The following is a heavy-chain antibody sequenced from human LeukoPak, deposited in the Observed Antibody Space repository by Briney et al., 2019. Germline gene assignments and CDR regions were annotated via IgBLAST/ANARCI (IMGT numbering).Heavy chain of an antibody. D-gene: IGHD3-3*01. Sequence: GESLKISCKGSGYSFTSYWIGWVRQMPGKGLEWMGIIYPGDSDTRYSPSFQGQVTISADKSISTAYLQWSSLKASDTAMYYCAAGIWSGYFLENWFDPWGQGTLVTVSS. CDR3: AAGIWSGYFLENWFDP. J-gene: IGHJ5*02. V-gene: IGHV5-51*01. CDR1: GYSFTSYW. CDR2: IYPGDSDT.